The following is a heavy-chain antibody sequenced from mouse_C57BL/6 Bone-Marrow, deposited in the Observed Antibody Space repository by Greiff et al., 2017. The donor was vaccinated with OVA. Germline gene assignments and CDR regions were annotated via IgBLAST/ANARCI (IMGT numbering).Heavy chain of an antibody. CDR1: GYTFTSYW. CDR3: ARPLTTVVATDV. CDR2: IHPNSGST. J-gene: IGHJ1*03. V-gene: IGHV1-64*01. D-gene: IGHD1-1*01. Sequence: VQLQQPGAELVKPGASVKLSCKASGYTFTSYWMHWVKQRPGQGLEWIGMIHPNSGSTNYNEKFKSKATLTVDKSSSTAYMQLSSLTSEDSAVYYCARPLTTVVATDVWGTGTTVTVSS.